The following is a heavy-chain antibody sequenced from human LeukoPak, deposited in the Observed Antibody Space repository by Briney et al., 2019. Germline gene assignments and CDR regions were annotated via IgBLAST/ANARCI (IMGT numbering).Heavy chain of an antibody. D-gene: IGHD1-26*01. CDR3: ARAGVGARPTLPANY. J-gene: IGHJ4*02. Sequence: ASVKVSCKASGYTFTSYYMHWVRQAPGQGLEWMGIINPSGGSTSYAQKFQGRVTMTRDTSTSTVYMELSSLRSEDTAVYYYARAGVGARPTLPANYWGQGTLVTVSS. CDR1: GYTFTSYY. V-gene: IGHV1-46*01. CDR2: INPSGGST.